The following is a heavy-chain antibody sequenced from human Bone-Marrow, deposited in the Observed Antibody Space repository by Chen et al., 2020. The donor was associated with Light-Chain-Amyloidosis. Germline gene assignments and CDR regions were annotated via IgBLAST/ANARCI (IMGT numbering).Heavy chain of an antibody. V-gene: IGHV5-51*01. CDR2: IYPDDSDA. CDR3: ARRRGGDNFDY. Sequence: EVQLEQSGPEVKKPGESLKISGKGSGYTFPNYWIGWVGQMPGKGLEWMGVIYPDDSDARYSPSFEVQVTISADKSITTAYVRWSGLKASDTAMYYCARRRGGDNFDYWGQGTLGTVSS. D-gene: IGHD2-21*02. CDR1: GYTFPNYW. J-gene: IGHJ4*02.